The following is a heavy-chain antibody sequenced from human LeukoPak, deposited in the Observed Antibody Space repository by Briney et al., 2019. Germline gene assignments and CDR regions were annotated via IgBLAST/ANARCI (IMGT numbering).Heavy chain of an antibody. V-gene: IGHV1-3*01. J-gene: IGHJ4*02. CDR1: GYTFTVYA. D-gene: IGHD6-19*01. CDR2: INAGNGDT. Sequence: ASVKVSCKASGYTFTVYAIHWVRQAPGQTLEWVGWINAGNGDTKYSQKFQGRVTITRDTSATTAYMELSSLRSEDTAVYYCARGGSSDWPFDYWGQGTLVTVSS. CDR3: ARGGSSDWPFDY.